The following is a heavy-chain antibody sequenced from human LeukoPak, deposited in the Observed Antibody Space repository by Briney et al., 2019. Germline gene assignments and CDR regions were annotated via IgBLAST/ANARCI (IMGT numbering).Heavy chain of an antibody. Sequence: GGSLRFSCEASGVTVSSTYMSWVRQAPGKGLEWVSVIYSGGTTRYAESVKGRFTISRDNSKNTLYLQMSSLRAEDTAVYYCARDRHGYNPFDYWGQGTLVTVSS. V-gene: IGHV3-53*01. D-gene: IGHD5-24*01. CDR3: ARDRHGYNPFDY. CDR2: IYSGGTT. J-gene: IGHJ4*02. CDR1: GVTVSSTY.